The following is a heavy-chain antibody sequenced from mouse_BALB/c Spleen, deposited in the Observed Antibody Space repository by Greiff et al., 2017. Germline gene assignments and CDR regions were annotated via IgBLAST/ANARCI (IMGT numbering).Heavy chain of an antibody. CDR1: RFSLTSYG. J-gene: IGHJ3*01. CDR2: IWAGGST. Sequence: VMLVESGPGLVAPSQSLSITCTVSRFSLTSYGVHWVRQPPGKGLEWLGVIWAGGSTNYNSALMSRLSISKDNSKSQVFLKMNSLQTDDTAMYYCASYYDFPWFAYWGQGTLVTVSA. V-gene: IGHV2-9*02. CDR3: ASYYDFPWFAY. D-gene: IGHD2-4*01.